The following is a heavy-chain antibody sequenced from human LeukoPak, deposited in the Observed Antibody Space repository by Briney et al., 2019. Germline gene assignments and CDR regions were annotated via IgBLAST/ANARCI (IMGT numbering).Heavy chain of an antibody. CDR3: ARDGNHWEQLPFDF. CDR2: IYYSGST. CDR1: GGSISSSSYY. D-gene: IGHD1/OR15-1a*01. V-gene: IGHV4-39*07. Sequence: SETLSLTCTVSGGSISSSSYYWGWIRQPPGKGLEWIGSIYYSGSTNYNPSLKSRVTMSVDTSKNQFSLKLSSVTAADTAVYYCARDGNHWEQLPFDFWGQGTLVTVSS. J-gene: IGHJ4*02.